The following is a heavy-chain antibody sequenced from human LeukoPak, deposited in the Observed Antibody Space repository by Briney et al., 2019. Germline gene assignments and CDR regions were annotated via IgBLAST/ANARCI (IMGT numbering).Heavy chain of an antibody. D-gene: IGHD3-3*01. CDR1: GYTFTSYG. Sequence: ASVKDSCKASGYTFTSYGISWVRQAPGQGLEWMGWISAYNGNTNYAQKLQGRVTMTTDTSTSTAYMELRSLRSDDTAVYYCAREHSWDFWSGYYTDYWGQGTLVTVSS. CDR3: AREHSWDFWSGYYTDY. J-gene: IGHJ4*02. V-gene: IGHV1-18*01. CDR2: ISAYNGNT.